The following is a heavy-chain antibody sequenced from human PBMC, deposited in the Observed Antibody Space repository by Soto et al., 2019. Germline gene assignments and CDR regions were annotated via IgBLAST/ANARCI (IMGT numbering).Heavy chain of an antibody. J-gene: IGHJ4*02. D-gene: IGHD6-6*01. CDR2: MSYDGRNQ. CDR3: AKGGWYTSSSRSDC. CDR1: GFTLSGVD. V-gene: IGHV3-30*18. Sequence: QVQLVESGGGVVQPGTSLRLSCSASGFTLSGVDMHWVRQAPGKGLEWVAVMSYDGRNQYYADSVKGRFTVSRDSSKSTLYLQMNRLRTEDAAVSYCAKGGWYTSSSRSDCWGQGTLVTVSS.